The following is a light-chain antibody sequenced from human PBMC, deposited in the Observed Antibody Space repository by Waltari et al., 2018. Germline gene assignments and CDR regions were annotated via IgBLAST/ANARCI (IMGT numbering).Light chain of an antibody. CDR3: QQYDDWPRT. CDR1: QSVGTS. V-gene: IGKV3-15*01. J-gene: IGKJ1*01. Sequence: IVLTQSPASLSVSPGDRVPLSCRASQSVGTSLAWYQQRPGRAPRLLVYLAATRASDIPARFSGSGSGTDFTLSISTLQSEDFAVYYCQQYDDWPRTFGQGTKVEIK. CDR2: LAA.